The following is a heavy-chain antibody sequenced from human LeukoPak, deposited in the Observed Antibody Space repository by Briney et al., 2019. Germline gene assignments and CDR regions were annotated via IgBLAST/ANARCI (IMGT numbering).Heavy chain of an antibody. Sequence: GSSVKVSCKASGGTFSSYTISWVRQAPGQGLEWMGWISAYNGNTNYAQKLQGRVTMTTDTSTSTAYVELRSLRSDDTAVYYCARVSTCGGDCYYNWFDPWGQGTLVTVSS. CDR2: ISAYNGNT. D-gene: IGHD2-21*02. V-gene: IGHV1-18*01. CDR1: GGTFSSYT. J-gene: IGHJ5*02. CDR3: ARVSTCGGDCYYNWFDP.